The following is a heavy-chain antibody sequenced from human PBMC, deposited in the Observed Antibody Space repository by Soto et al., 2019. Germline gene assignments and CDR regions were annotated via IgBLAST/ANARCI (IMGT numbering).Heavy chain of an antibody. J-gene: IGHJ3*02. CDR3: ARDCSSTSCYAGAFDI. V-gene: IGHV1-18*01. Sequence: QVQLVQSGAEVKKPGASVKVSCKASGYTFTSYGISWVRQAPGQGLEWMGWISAYNGNTNYAQKLQGRVTMTTDTATSTAYMELRSLRSDAAAVYYCARDCSSTSCYAGAFDIWGQGTMVTVSS. CDR2: ISAYNGNT. D-gene: IGHD2-2*01. CDR1: GYTFTSYG.